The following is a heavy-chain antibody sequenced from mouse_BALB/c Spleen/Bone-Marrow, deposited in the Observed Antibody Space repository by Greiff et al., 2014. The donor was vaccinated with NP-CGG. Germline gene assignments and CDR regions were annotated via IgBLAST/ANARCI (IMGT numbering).Heavy chain of an antibody. Sequence: VQLKQSGGGLVKPGGSLKLSCAASGFTFSDYYMCWIRQTPGKRLEWVATVSDGGNYTYYPDSVKGRFTFSRDNAKNNLYLQVISQKPEDTAMNYRVRSGERYDAMDYWGQGTSVTVSS. CDR1: GFTFSDYY. V-gene: IGHV5-4*02. J-gene: IGHJ4*01. D-gene: IGHD2-14*01. CDR3: VRSGERYDAMDY. CDR2: VSDGGNYT.